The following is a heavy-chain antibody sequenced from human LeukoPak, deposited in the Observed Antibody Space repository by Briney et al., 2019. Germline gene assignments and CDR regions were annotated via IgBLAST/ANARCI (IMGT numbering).Heavy chain of an antibody. J-gene: IGHJ3*02. CDR3: ARNDPHSSGWYAPFDI. V-gene: IGHV3-48*01. Sequence: GGSRRLSCAASGFTFSSYSMNWVRQAPGKGLEWVSYISSSSSTIYYADSVKGRFTISRDNAKNSLYLQMNSLRAEDTAVYYCARNDPHSSGWYAPFDIWGQGTMVTVSS. D-gene: IGHD6-19*01. CDR1: GFTFSSYS. CDR2: ISSSSSTI.